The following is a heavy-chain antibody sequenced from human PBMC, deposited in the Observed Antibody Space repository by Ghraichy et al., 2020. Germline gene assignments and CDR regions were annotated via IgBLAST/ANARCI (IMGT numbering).Heavy chain of an antibody. J-gene: IGHJ4*02. CDR3: TTTPRIYMRGFSGDY. CDR1: GFTFSNAW. CDR2: IKSKTDGGTT. V-gene: IGHV3-15*01. D-gene: IGHD1-26*01. Sequence: GGSLRLSCAASGFTFSNAWMSWVRQAPGKGLEWVGRIKSKTDGGTTDYAAPVKGRFTISRDDSKNTLYLQMNSLKTEDTAVYYCTTTPRIYMRGFSGDYWGQGTLVTVSS.